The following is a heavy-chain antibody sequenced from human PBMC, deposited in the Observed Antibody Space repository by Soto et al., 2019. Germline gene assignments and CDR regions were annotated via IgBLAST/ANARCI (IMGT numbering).Heavy chain of an antibody. CDR2: ISYDGSNK. V-gene: IGHV3-30-3*01. CDR1: GFTFSSYA. D-gene: IGHD1-26*01. J-gene: IGHJ3*02. CDR3: ARAPYSGSPRYAFDI. Sequence: PGGSLRLSCAASGFTFSSYAMHWVRQAPGKGLEWVAVISYDGSNKYYADSVKGRFTISRDNSKNTLYLQMNSLRAEDTAVYYCARAPYSGSPRYAFDIWGQGTMVTGSS.